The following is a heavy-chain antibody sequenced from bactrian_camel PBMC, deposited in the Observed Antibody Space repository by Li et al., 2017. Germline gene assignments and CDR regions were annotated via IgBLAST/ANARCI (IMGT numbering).Heavy chain of an antibody. CDR1: GGSSNYRC. D-gene: IGHD5*01. CDR3: TADWGLLDDPRGNYYGY. V-gene: IGHV3S1*01. J-gene: IGHJ6*01. CDR2: HKTVGGYT. Sequence: HVQLVESGGGSVEAGGSLTLSCAPSGGSSNYRCMAWFRQAPGKGLEWVSTHKTVGGYTYYSDSVKGRFTVSRDNTKGTLYLDMHSLTPLDTAVYFCTADWGLLDDPRGNYYGYRGLGTQVTVS.